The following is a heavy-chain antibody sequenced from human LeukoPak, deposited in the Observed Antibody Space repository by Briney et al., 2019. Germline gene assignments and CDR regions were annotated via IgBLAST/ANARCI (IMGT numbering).Heavy chain of an antibody. CDR1: GGSISSGDYY. CDR2: IYYSGST. J-gene: IGHJ4*02. D-gene: IGHD3-9*01. Sequence: PSQTLSLTCTVSGGSISSGDYYWSWIRQPPGKGLEWIGYIYYSGSTYYNPSLKSRVTISVDTSKNQFSLKLSSVTAADTAVYYCARVGILTGYYDYWGQGTLVTVSS. V-gene: IGHV4-30-4*01. CDR3: ARVGILTGYYDY.